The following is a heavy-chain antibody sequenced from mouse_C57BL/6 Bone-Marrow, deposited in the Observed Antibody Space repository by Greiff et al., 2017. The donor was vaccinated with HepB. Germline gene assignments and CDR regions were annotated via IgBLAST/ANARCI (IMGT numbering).Heavy chain of an antibody. CDR3: ARRLDYYGSSLYAMDY. CDR1: GYTFTSYW. CDR2: IYPGSGST. Sequence: QVHVKQPGAELVKPGASVKMSCKASGYTFTSYWITWVKQRPGQGLEWIGDIYPGSGSTNYNEKFKSKATLTVDTSSSTAYMQLSSLTSEDSAVYYCARRLDYYGSSLYAMDYWGQGTSVTVSS. D-gene: IGHD1-1*01. V-gene: IGHV1-55*01. J-gene: IGHJ4*01.